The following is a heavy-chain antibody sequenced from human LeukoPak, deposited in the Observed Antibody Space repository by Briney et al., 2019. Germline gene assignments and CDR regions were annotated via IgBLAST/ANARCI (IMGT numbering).Heavy chain of an antibody. CDR3: ARDKGYYYDSSGYNLFDY. D-gene: IGHD3-22*01. V-gene: IGHV1-2*02. J-gene: IGHJ4*02. CDR2: INPNSGGT. Sequence: ASVKVSCKASGYTFTGYYMHWVRQAPGQGLEWMGWINPNSGGTNYAQKFQGRVTMTRDTSISTAYMELSRLRSDDTAVYYCARDKGYYYDSSGYNLFDYWGQGTLVTVSS. CDR1: GYTFTGYY.